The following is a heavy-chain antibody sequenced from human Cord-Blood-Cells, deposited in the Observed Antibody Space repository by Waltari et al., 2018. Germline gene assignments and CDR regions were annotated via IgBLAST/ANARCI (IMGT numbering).Heavy chain of an antibody. D-gene: IGHD2-2*02. CDR2: TYYRSKWYN. J-gene: IGHJ4*02. CDR3: ARDEGIYCSSTSCYNGFDY. V-gene: IGHV6-1*01. CDR1: GDSVSSNSAA. Sequence: QVQLQQSGPGLVKPSQTLSLTCAISGDSVSSNSAAWNWIRQSPSRGLEWLGRTYYRSKWYNDYAVSVKSRITINQDTSKNQFSLQLNSVTPEDTAVYYCARDEGIYCSSTSCYNGFDYWGQGTLVTVSS.